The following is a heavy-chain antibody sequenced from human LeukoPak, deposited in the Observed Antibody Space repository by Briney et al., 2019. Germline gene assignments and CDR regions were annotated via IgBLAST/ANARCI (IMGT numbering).Heavy chain of an antibody. CDR3: AKGSRLREGGSYRF. J-gene: IGHJ4*02. CDR1: GGIFSSYA. CDR2: IIPFFGAA. V-gene: IGHV1-69*06. Sequence: ASVKVSRKASGGIFSSYAINWVRQAPGQGLEWMGRIIPFFGAANYAQKFQGRVTITADKSTRTAYMELSSLRSEDTALYYCAKGSRLREGGSYRFWGQGTLVTVSS. D-gene: IGHD3-16*02.